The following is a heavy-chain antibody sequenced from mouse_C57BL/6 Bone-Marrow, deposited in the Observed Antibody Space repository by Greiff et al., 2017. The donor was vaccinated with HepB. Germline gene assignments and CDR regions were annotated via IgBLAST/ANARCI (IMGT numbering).Heavy chain of an antibody. V-gene: IGHV1-81*01. J-gene: IGHJ1*03. CDR3: ARGATVVPYWYFDV. D-gene: IGHD1-1*01. Sequence: QVQLQQSGAELARPGASVKLSCKASGYTFTSYGISWVKQRTGQGLEWIGEIYPRSGNTYYNEKVKGKATLTADKSSSTAYMELRSLTSEDSAVYFCARGATVVPYWYFDVWGTGTTVTVSS. CDR1: GYTFTSYG. CDR2: IYPRSGNT.